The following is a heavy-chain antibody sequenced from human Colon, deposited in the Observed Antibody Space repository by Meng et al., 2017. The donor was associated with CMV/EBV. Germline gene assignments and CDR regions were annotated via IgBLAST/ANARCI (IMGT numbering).Heavy chain of an antibody. D-gene: IGHD3-3*01. CDR2: ISYSGST. Sequence: SETLSLTCSFSDDSITYYRWTWIRQPPGKGLEWIGYISYSGSTNYNPSLKSRVTISIDSSKSQFSLNLTSVTAADTAVYYCVAVGRFLDYWGQGTLVTVSS. CDR3: VAVGRFLDY. V-gene: IGHV4-59*01. CDR1: DDSITYYR. J-gene: IGHJ4*02.